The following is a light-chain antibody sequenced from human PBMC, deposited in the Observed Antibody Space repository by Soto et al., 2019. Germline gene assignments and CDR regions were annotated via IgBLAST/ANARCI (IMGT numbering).Light chain of an antibody. Sequence: EIVLTQSPATLSLSPGERATLSCRASQSVSSYLAWYQQKPGQAPRLLIYDASSRATGIPDRFSGSGSGTDFTLTISSLQPEDFATYYCQQSYSTLLTFGGGTKVDIK. V-gene: IGKV3-11*01. CDR2: DAS. CDR1: QSVSSY. CDR3: QQSYSTLLT. J-gene: IGKJ4*01.